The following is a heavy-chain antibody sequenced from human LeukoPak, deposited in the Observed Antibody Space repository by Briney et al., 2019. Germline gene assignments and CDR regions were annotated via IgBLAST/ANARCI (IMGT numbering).Heavy chain of an antibody. CDR3: TSRINDSSGYYIEWYFDY. J-gene: IGHJ4*02. CDR1: GGTFSSYA. V-gene: IGHV1-69*13. Sequence: GASVKVSCKASGGTFSSYAISWVRQAPGQGLEWMGGIIPIFGTANYAQKFQGRVTITADESTSTAYMELSSLRSEDTAVYYCTSRINDSSGYYIEWYFDYWGQGTLVTVSS. CDR2: IIPIFGTA. D-gene: IGHD3-22*01.